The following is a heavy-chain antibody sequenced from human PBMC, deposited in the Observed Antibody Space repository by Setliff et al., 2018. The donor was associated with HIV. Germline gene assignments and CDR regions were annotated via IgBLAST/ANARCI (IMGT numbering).Heavy chain of an antibody. CDR1: GDSIGTYY. J-gene: IGHJ6*03. CDR2: IYNSEGT. CDR3: ASLDGSESPYIYYYYMDV. Sequence: SETLSLTCTVSGDSIGTYYWSWIRQPPGKGLEWIGHIYNSEGTKYNPSLKSRVTISVDTSTNQFSLKLSSVTAADTAVYYCASLDGSESPYIYYYYMDVWGKGTAVTV. V-gene: IGHV4-59*08. D-gene: IGHD3-10*01.